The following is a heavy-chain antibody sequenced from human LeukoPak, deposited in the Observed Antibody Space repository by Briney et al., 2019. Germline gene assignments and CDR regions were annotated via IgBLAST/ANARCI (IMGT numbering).Heavy chain of an antibody. J-gene: IGHJ3*02. V-gene: IGHV5-51*01. CDR2: IYPGDSHP. CDR1: GYNFTSYW. CDR3: ARRVNHYDSSGYYYQGAFDI. D-gene: IGHD3-22*01. Sequence: GESLKISCKCSGYNFTSYWIGWVRRMPGKGLEWMGIIYPGDSHPRYSPSFQGHVTISADKSVATAYLQWSSLKASDTAIYYCARRVNHYDSSGYYYQGAFDIWGQGTMVTVSS.